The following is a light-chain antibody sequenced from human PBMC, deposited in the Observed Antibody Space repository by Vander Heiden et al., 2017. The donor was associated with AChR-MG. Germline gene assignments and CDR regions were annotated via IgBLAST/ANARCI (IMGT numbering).Light chain of an antibody. CDR1: QSLLHSNGYNY. Sequence: DIVMTQSPLSLPVTPGEPASISCRSSQSLLHSNGYNYWDWYLQKPGQSPQLLIYLGSNRAAGVPDRFSGRGSGTDFTLKISRVEAEDVGVYYCMQALQTPQVTFGQGTRLEIK. CDR3: MQALQTPQVT. V-gene: IGKV2-28*01. J-gene: IGKJ5*01. CDR2: LGS.